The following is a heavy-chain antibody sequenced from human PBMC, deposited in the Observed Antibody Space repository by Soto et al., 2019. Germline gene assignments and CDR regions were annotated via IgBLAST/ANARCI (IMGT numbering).Heavy chain of an antibody. J-gene: IGHJ6*02. CDR2: INAGNGNT. CDR3: ARAYCGGDCYPGSDYYGMDV. Sequence: ASVKVSCKASGYTFTSYAMHWVRQAPGQRLEWMGWINAGNGNTKYSQKFQGRVTITRDTSASTAYMELSSLGSEDTAVYYCARAYCGGDCYPGSDYYGMDVWGQGTTVTVSS. CDR1: GYTFTSYA. V-gene: IGHV1-3*01. D-gene: IGHD2-21*02.